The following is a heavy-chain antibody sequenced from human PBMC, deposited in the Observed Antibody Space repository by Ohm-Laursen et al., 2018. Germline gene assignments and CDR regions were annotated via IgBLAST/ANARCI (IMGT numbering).Heavy chain of an antibody. CDR2: ISGSGGSR. J-gene: IGHJ6*02. CDR3: ARCKHPRDYFGMDV. Sequence: SLRLSSTASGFTFSSYNMNWVRQAPGKGLEWVSAISGSGGSRYYADSVKGRFTISRDNSKNTLYLQMNSLRAEDTTVYYCARCKHPRDYFGMDVWGQGTSVTVFS. CDR1: GFTFSSYN. D-gene: IGHD2-21*01. V-gene: IGHV3-23*01.